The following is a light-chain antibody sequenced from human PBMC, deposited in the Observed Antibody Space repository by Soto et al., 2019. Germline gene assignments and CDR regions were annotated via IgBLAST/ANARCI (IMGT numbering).Light chain of an antibody. CDR3: QQRSKWPPIT. V-gene: IGKV3-11*01. Sequence: EIVLTQSPVTLSLSPGERATLSCRASQSVSSYLAWYQQKPGQAPRLLIYDASNRATGIPARFSGGGSGTDFTLTLDNLEPEAFAIYYCQQRSKWPPITFGQGTRLDIK. CDR1: QSVSSY. J-gene: IGKJ5*01. CDR2: DAS.